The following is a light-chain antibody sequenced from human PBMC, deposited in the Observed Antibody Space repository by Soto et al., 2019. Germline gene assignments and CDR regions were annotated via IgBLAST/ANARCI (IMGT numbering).Light chain of an antibody. Sequence: DIQLTQSPSFLSASVGDRVTITCRASQGLSSDLAWYQQKPGKAPKLLIYAASTLQSGVPSRFSGSGSGTEFTLTISSLQPESFATYFCQQLNSYPITFGQSTRLEIK. CDR3: QQLNSYPIT. V-gene: IGKV1-9*01. CDR1: QGLSSD. J-gene: IGKJ5*01. CDR2: AAS.